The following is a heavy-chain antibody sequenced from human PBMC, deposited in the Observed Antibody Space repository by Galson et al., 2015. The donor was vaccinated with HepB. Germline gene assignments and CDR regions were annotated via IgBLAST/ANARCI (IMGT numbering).Heavy chain of an antibody. V-gene: IGHV3-30*18. Sequence: LRLSCAASGFTFSSYGMHWVRQAPGKGLEWVAVISYDGSNKYYADSVKGRFTIPRDNSKNTLYLQMNSLRAEDTAVYYCAKGRLGYSSSRTDYWGQGTLVTVSS. D-gene: IGHD6-13*01. J-gene: IGHJ4*02. CDR2: ISYDGSNK. CDR1: GFTFSSYG. CDR3: AKGRLGYSSSRTDY.